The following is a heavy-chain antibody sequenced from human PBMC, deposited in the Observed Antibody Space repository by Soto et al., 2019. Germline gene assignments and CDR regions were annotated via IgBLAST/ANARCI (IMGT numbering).Heavy chain of an antibody. V-gene: IGHV3-11*01. CDR1: GFTFSDYY. J-gene: IGHJ3*02. CDR3: ARDVEYYDSSGTDDAFDI. CDR2: ISSSGSTI. D-gene: IGHD3-22*01. Sequence: KAGGSLRLSCAASGFTFSDYYMSWIRQAPGKGLEWVSYISSSGSTIYYADSVKGRFTISRDNAKNSLYLQMNSLRAEDTAVYYCARDVEYYDSSGTDDAFDIWGQGTMVTV.